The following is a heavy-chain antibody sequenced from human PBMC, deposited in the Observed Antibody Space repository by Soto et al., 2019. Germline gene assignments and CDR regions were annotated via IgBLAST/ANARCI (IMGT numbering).Heavy chain of an antibody. CDR2: VTVSGDTS. CDR1: GFTFSDSA. Sequence: PGGSLRLSCAASGFTFSDSALSWVRQAKGKGLEWVSSVTVSGDTSYYADSAEGRFTISRDNSKNTLYLQMNSLRAEDTAVYYCAKHGCSYPACYPYYYYVDVWGKGATVTVSS. J-gene: IGHJ6*03. V-gene: IGHV3-23*01. CDR3: AKHGCSYPACYPYYYYVDV. D-gene: IGHD2-15*01.